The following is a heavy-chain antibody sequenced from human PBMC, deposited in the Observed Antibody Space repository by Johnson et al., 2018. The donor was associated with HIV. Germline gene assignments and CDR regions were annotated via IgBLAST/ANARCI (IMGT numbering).Heavy chain of an antibody. Sequence: VQLVESGGGVVRPGGSLRLSCAASGFSFDDYAMHWVRQAPGKGLEWVSGISWNSGSIGYADSVKGRFTISRDNAKNSLYLQLNSLRAEDTAVYYCARVEPIRRAIDAFDIWGQGTMVTVSS. J-gene: IGHJ3*02. CDR2: ISWNSGSI. V-gene: IGHV3-9*01. CDR1: GFSFDDYA. CDR3: ARVEPIRRAIDAFDI.